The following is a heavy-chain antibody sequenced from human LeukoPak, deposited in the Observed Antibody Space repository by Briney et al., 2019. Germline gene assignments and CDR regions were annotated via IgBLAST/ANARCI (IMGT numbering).Heavy chain of an antibody. V-gene: IGHV3-48*04. J-gene: IGHJ6*02. CDR1: DFPFNPYT. Sequence: GGSLRLSCTASDFPFNPYTMHWVRQAPGKGLEWISYINGNSDTIYYADSVEGRFTISRDNAKKSLYLQMRSLRAEDTALYYCTRDSAVVAFDVWGQGTTVTVSS. D-gene: IGHD3-3*02. CDR3: TRDSAVVAFDV. CDR2: INGNSDTI.